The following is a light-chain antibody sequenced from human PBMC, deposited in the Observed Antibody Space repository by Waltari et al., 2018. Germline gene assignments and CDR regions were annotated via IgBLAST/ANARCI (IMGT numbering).Light chain of an antibody. CDR2: GAS. V-gene: IGKV3-20*01. CDR1: QSVSSNY. J-gene: IGKJ2*01. CDR3: HQYGTSPYT. Sequence: TQSPGPLSLSPGERATHSCRASQSVSSNYLAWYQQNPGQAPRLLIYGASSRATGIPDRFSGSGSGTDFTLTVSRLEPEDFAVYFCHQYGTSPYTFGQGTKLDI.